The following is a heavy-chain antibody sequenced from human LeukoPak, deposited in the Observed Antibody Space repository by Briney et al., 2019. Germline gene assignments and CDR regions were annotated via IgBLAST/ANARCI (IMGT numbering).Heavy chain of an antibody. CDR2: INQEGSGM. CDR3: ARDQGSMIVVPTTTWYFDL. Sequence: PGGSLRLSCAASGFTFSNYWMSWVRQAPGKGLEGLANINQEGSGMYYVDSVKGRFTISRDNGKNCVYLQINSLRADDTAVYYCARDQGSMIVVPTTTWYFDLWGRGTLVTVSS. J-gene: IGHJ2*01. D-gene: IGHD3-22*01. V-gene: IGHV3-7*01. CDR1: GFTFSNYW.